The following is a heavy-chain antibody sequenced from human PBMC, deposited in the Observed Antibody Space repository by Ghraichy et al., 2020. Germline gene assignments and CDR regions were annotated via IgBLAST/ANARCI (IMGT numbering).Heavy chain of an antibody. Sequence: GGSLRLSCAASGFTVSSNYMSWVRQAPGKGLEWVSVIYSGGSTYYADSVKGRFTISRDNSKNTLYLQMNSLRAEDTAVYYCARELRSLSISGRIYYYYYGMDVWGQGTTVTVSS. J-gene: IGHJ6*02. CDR2: IYSGGST. CDR3: ARELRSLSISGRIYYYYYGMDV. V-gene: IGHV3-53*01. D-gene: IGHD3-9*01. CDR1: GFTVSSNY.